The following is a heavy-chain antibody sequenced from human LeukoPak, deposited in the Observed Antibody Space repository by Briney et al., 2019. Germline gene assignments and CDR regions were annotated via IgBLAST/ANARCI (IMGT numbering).Heavy chain of an antibody. V-gene: IGHV3-23*01. Sequence: GGSLRLSCAASGFIFNKYAMNRVRQAPGKGLEWVSLVTDSGSRTYCADSVKGRFTISRDNSKNTLYLQMDSLRAEDTAVYYCARAPYDSSGYYYDQWGQGTLVTVSS. CDR3: ARAPYDSSGYYYDQ. CDR1: GFIFNKYA. J-gene: IGHJ5*02. D-gene: IGHD3-22*01. CDR2: VTDSGSRT.